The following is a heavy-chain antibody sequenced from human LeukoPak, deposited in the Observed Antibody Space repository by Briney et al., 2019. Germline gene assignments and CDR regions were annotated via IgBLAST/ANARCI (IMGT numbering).Heavy chain of an antibody. CDR3: AKGLREWYYDPNGNYFSYGMDV. Sequence: TGGSLRLSCAASGFTFRKHYMSWIRQAPGRGPEWVAYIGASGSTRYYRDSVNGRFTISRDNAKNSLHLQMNSLTAEDTAVYYCAKGLREWYYDPNGNYFSYGMDVWGQGTTVVVSS. V-gene: IGHV3-11*01. CDR1: GFTFRKHY. CDR2: IGASGSTR. J-gene: IGHJ6*02. D-gene: IGHD3-22*01.